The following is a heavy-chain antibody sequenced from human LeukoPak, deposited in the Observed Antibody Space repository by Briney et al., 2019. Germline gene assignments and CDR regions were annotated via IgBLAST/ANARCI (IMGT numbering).Heavy chain of an antibody. Sequence: PGGSLRLSCAASGFSFNNAWMAWVRQAPGKGLEWVGRTKSKRNGGTTDYAAPVKGRFTISRDDTKNTVFLEMNSLKTEDTALYYCTTNAAVGTWEVFDYWGQGTLVTVSS. J-gene: IGHJ4*02. CDR1: GFSFNNAW. CDR2: TKSKRNGGTT. D-gene: IGHD6-13*01. V-gene: IGHV3-15*01. CDR3: TTNAAVGTWEVFDY.